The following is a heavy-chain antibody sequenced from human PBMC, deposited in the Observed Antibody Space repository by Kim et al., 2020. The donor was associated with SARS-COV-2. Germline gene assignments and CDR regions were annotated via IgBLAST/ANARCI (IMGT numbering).Heavy chain of an antibody. D-gene: IGHD5-12*01. V-gene: IGHV3-23*01. CDR2: ISGSGGST. J-gene: IGHJ4*02. CDR3: AKARGYSGYEPAYVDY. CDR1: GFTFSSYA. Sequence: GGSLRLSCAASGFTFSSYAMSWVRQAPGKGLEWVAAISGSGGSTYYADSVKGRFTISRDNSKNTLYLQMNSLRAEDTAVYYCAKARGYSGYEPAYVDYWGQGTLVTVSS.